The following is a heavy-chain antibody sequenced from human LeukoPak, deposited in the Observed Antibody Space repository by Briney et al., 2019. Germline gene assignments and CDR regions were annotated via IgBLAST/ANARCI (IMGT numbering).Heavy chain of an antibody. V-gene: IGHV4-34*01. CDR1: GGSFSGYY. J-gene: IGHJ6*03. CDR2: INHSGST. CDR3: ARGGSRLPLYYYYYYYMDV. Sequence: SETLSLTCAVYGGSFSGYYWSWIRQPPGKGLEWIGEINHSGSTNYNPSLKSRVTISVDTSKNQFSLKLSSVTAADTAVYYCARGGSRLPLYYYYYYYMDVWGKGTTVTVSS. D-gene: IGHD6-25*01.